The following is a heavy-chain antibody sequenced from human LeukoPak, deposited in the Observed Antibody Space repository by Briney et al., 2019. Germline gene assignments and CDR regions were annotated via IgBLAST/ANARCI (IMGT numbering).Heavy chain of an antibody. D-gene: IGHD6-13*01. CDR1: GGPFSSYA. Sequence: VASVKVSCKASGGPFSSYAISWVRQAPGQGLEWMGGIIPIFGTANYAQKFQGRVTITADKSTTTAYMELSSLRSEDTAVYYCARSSIIAAAGPYYFDYWGQGTLVTVSS. V-gene: IGHV1-69*06. CDR2: IIPIFGTA. J-gene: IGHJ4*02. CDR3: ARSSIIAAAGPYYFDY.